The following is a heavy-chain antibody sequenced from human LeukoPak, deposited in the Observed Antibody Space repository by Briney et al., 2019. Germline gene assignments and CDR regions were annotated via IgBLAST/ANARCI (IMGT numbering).Heavy chain of an antibody. CDR3: ARGGGYDPALDY. CDR1: GYTFTGYY. J-gene: IGHJ4*02. CDR2: INPNSGGT. Sequence: ASVKVSCKASGYTFTGYYMHWVRQAPGQGLEWMGRINPNSGGTNYAQKLQGRVTMTTDTSTSTAYMELRSLRSDDTAVYYCARGGGYDPALDYWGQGTLVTVSS. V-gene: IGHV1-2*06. D-gene: IGHD5-12*01.